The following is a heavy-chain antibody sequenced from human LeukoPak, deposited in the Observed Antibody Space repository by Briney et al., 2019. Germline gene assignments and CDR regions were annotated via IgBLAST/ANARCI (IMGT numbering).Heavy chain of an antibody. CDR1: GFTFSSYA. CDR2: ISGSGGST. D-gene: IGHD3-10*01. Sequence: PGGSLRLSCAASGFTFSSYAMSWVRQAPGKGLEWVSAISGSGGSTYYADSVKGRFTISRDHSKNTLYLQMNSLRAEDTAVYYCAKDRLTTYYYGSGSSKYAFDIWGQGTMVTVSS. J-gene: IGHJ3*02. CDR3: AKDRLTTYYYGSGSSKYAFDI. V-gene: IGHV3-23*01.